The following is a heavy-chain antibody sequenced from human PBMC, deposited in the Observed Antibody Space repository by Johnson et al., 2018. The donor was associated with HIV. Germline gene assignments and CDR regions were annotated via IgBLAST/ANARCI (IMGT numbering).Heavy chain of an antibody. Sequence: VQLVESGGGLVQPGGSLRLSCAASGFTFSSYWMHWVRQAPGKGLVWVSRINSDGSSTSYADSVKGRFTISRDNSKNTLYLQMNSLRAGATALYYFAKDMRIAARPAVGALDIWGQGTMVTVSS. CDR1: GFTFSSYW. D-gene: IGHD6-6*01. CDR2: INSDGSST. V-gene: IGHV3-74*01. CDR3: AKDMRIAARPAVGALDI. J-gene: IGHJ3*02.